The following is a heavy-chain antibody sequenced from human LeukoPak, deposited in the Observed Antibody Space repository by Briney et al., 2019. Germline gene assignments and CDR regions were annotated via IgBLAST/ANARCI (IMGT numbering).Heavy chain of an antibody. D-gene: IGHD1-26*01. CDR2: IYSGGNA. CDR3: ARTLSRGAFDI. Sequence: GGSLRLSCAVSGFSVSNNYMSWVRQAPGKGLEWVSFIYSGGNAYYADSVKGRFTISRDNSKNTLYLRMNSLRAEDTAVYYCARTLSRGAFDIWGQGTMVTVSS. V-gene: IGHV3-53*01. CDR1: GFSVSNNY. J-gene: IGHJ3*02.